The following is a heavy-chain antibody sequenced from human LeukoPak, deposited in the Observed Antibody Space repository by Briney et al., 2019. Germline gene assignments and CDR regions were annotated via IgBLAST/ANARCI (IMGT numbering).Heavy chain of an antibody. J-gene: IGHJ3*02. D-gene: IGHD2-15*01. CDR2: IIPIFGTA. V-gene: IGHV1-69*05. CDR3: ARAMRRGGYCSGGSCYDGDAFDI. CDR1: GGTFRSYA. Sequence: SVKVSCKASGGTFRSYAISWVRQAPGQGLEWMGRIIPIFGTANYAQKFQGRVTITTDESTSTAYMELSSLRSEYTAVYYCARAMRRGGYCSGGSCYDGDAFDIWGQGTMVTVSS.